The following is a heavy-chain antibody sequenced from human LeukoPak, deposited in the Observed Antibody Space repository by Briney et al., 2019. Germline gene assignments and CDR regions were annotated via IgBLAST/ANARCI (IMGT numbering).Heavy chain of an antibody. D-gene: IGHD2-15*01. CDR3: ARHSQRIWYMDV. CDR2: IHHSGST. CDR1: GGSFSGYY. V-gene: IGHV4-34*01. Sequence: PSETLSLTCAVYGGSFSGYYWSWIRQPPGKGLEWIGEIHHSGSTKYNPSLKSRVTISVHTSKNQFSLKLSSVTAADTAVYYCARHSQRIWYMDVWGKGTTVTISS. J-gene: IGHJ6*03.